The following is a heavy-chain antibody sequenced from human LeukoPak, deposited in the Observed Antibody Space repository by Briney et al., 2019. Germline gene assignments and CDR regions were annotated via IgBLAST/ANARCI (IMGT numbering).Heavy chain of an antibody. CDR2: IWYDGSNK. D-gene: IGHD6-19*01. CDR3: ARDLLAVAGRDAFDI. CDR1: GFTFNTYG. Sequence: GGSLRLSCAAAGFTFNTYGMHWLRQAPGKGLEWVALIWYDGSNKYYADSVKGRFTISRDNAKNSLYLQMNSLRAEDTAVYYCARDLLAVAGRDAFDIWGQGTMVTVSS. J-gene: IGHJ3*02. V-gene: IGHV3-33*01.